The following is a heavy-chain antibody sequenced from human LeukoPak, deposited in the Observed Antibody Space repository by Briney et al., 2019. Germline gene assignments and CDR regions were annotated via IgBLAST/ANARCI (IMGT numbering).Heavy chain of an antibody. D-gene: IGHD3-16*01. Sequence: GRSLRLSCAASGYPFSSYWMSWVRQAPGKGLEWVANIKQDGSEKYYVDSVKGRFTISRDNAKNSLYLQMNSLRAEDTAVYYCARDYGNPYWGQGTLVTVSS. CDR1: GYPFSSYW. CDR2: IKQDGSEK. CDR3: ARDYGNPY. J-gene: IGHJ4*02. V-gene: IGHV3-7*05.